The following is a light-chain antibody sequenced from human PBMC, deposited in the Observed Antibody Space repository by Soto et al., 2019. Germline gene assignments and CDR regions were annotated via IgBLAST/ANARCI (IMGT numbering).Light chain of an antibody. Sequence: EIVLTQSPGILSLSPGERATLACRASQSISSDHLAWYQQRPGQSPRLLIYGASSRTTGVPDRFSGSGSGTDFTLTISSLQSEDFAVYYCQHYNYWPYTFGQGTKVEIK. CDR1: QSISSDH. CDR3: QHYNYWPYT. J-gene: IGKJ2*01. V-gene: IGKV3-20*01. CDR2: GAS.